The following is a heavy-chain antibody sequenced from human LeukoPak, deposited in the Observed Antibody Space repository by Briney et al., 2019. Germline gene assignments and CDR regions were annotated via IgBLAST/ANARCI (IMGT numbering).Heavy chain of an antibody. CDR2: ISSGSRTI. V-gene: IGHV3-48*01. J-gene: IGHJ4*02. CDR1: GFTFSSYS. D-gene: IGHD7-27*01. Sequence: PGGSLRLSCAASGFTFSSYSMNWVRQAPGRGLEWISYISSGSRTIFYADSVKGRFTISRDNAKNSLYLLMNSLRADDTAVYYCARESITGDRDFDYWGQGTLITVSS. CDR3: ARESITGDRDFDY.